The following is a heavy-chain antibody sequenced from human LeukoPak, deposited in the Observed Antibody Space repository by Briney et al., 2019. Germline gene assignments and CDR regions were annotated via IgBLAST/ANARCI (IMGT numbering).Heavy chain of an antibody. CDR3: AREIPGALNAFDI. V-gene: IGHV3-7*01. CDR2: IKDDGTEK. J-gene: IGHJ3*02. D-gene: IGHD2-2*01. Sequence: PGRSLRLSCAASGFTFDDYAMHWVRQAPGKGLEWVANIKDDGTEKNYVDSVRGRFTISRDNAENSLYLQMNSLRAEDTALYHCAREIPGALNAFDIWGQGTMVTVSS. CDR1: GFTFDDYA.